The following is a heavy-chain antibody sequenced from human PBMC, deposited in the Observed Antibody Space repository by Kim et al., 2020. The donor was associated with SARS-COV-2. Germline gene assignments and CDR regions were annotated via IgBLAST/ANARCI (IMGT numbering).Heavy chain of an antibody. Sequence: GGSLRLSCAASEFTFSNYAMHWVRQAPGKGLEWVAAISYNGRNKKYADSVKGRFTISRDNSKNTLYLEMNSLRPEDTAVYYCAREESYYEILSGYHVDFYGMDLWGQGTMVTVSS. D-gene: IGHD3-9*01. CDR1: EFTFSNYA. CDR3: AREESYYEILSGYHVDFYGMDL. J-gene: IGHJ6*02. CDR2: ISYNGRNK. V-gene: IGHV3-30*04.